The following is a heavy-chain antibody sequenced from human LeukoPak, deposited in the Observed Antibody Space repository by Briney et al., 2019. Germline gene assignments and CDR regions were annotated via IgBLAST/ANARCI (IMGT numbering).Heavy chain of an antibody. Sequence: SVKVSFKASGYTFTGYYMHWVRQAPGQGLEWMGGIIPIFGTANYAQKFQGRVTITVDESTSTAYMELSSLRSEDTAVYYCARDLVGATQGWGQGTLVTVSS. CDR2: IIPIFGTA. D-gene: IGHD1-26*01. CDR1: GYTFTGYY. J-gene: IGHJ4*02. CDR3: ARDLVGATQG. V-gene: IGHV1-69*13.